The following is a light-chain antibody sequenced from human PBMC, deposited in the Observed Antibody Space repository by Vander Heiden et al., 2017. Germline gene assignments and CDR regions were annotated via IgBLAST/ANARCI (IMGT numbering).Light chain of an antibody. CDR1: QNVSSN. CDR3: QQYNSGPPLWT. V-gene: IGKV3-15*01. Sequence: EIVMTQSPATLSVSPGERATLSCRASQNVSSNLAWYQQRVGQAPRLLIYGASTRATGIQARFSGGVYGTEFTLTISSLQSEDFAVYYCQQYNSGPPLWTFGQGTKVEIK. CDR2: GAS. J-gene: IGKJ1*01.